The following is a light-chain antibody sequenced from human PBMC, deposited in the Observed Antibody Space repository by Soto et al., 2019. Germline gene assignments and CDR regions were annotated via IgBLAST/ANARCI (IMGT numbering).Light chain of an antibody. CDR1: QSVSSY. CDR3: QQYNNWPPIT. CDR2: GAS. J-gene: IGKJ5*01. Sequence: EIVLTQSPATLSLSPGERATLCCRASQSVSSYLAWYQQKPGQAPRLLIYGASTRATGVTARFSGSGSGTEFTLTISSLQSEDFAVYYCQQYNNWPPITFGQGTRLEIK. V-gene: IGKV3-15*01.